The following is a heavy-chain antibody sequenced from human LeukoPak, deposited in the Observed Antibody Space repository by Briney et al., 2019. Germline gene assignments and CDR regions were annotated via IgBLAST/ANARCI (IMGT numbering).Heavy chain of an antibody. J-gene: IGHJ4*02. D-gene: IGHD6-13*01. CDR3: AKTSGYSCTSGVDY. V-gene: IGHV3-23*01. CDR2: ISGSGGST. CDR1: GFTFSNYG. Sequence: GGSLRLSCAASGFTFSNYGMHWVRQAPGKGLEWVSAISGSGGSTYYADSVKGRFTISRDNSKNTLYLQMNSLRAGDTAVYYCAKTSGYSCTSGVDYWGQGTLVTVSS.